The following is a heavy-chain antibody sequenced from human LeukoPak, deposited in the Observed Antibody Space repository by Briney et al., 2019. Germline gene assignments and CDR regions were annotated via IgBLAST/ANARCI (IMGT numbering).Heavy chain of an antibody. CDR3: ATRPFYDYVWGSYRYFDY. V-gene: IGHV1-24*01. D-gene: IGHD3-16*02. CDR2: FDPEDGET. CDR1: GYTLTELS. J-gene: IGHJ4*02. Sequence: GASVKVSCKVSGYTLTELSMHWVRQAPGKGLEWMGGFDPEDGETIYAQKFQGRVTMTEDTSTDTAYMELSSLRSEDTAVYYCATRPFYDYVWGSYRYFDYWGQGTLVTVSS.